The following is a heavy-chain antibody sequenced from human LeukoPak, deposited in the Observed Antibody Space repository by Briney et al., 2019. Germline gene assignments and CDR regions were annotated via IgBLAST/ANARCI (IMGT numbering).Heavy chain of an antibody. D-gene: IGHD6-19*01. CDR3: ARSSGWVNWFDP. CDR1: GYSISSGSY. V-gene: IGHV4-61*01. J-gene: IGHJ5*02. Sequence: SETLSLTCTVSGYSISSGSYWGWIRQPPGKGLEWIGYIYYSGSTNYNPSLKSRVTISVDTSKNQFSLKLSSVTAADTAVYYCARSSGWVNWFDPWGQGTLVTVSS. CDR2: IYYSGST.